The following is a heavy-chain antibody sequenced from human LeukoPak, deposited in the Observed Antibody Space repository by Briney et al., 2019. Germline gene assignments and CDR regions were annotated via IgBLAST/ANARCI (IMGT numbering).Heavy chain of an antibody. J-gene: IGHJ4*02. CDR2: IYPGDSDT. V-gene: IGHV5-51*01. CDR1: GYSFTTYW. CDR3: ARYRGNSYGYFDY. D-gene: IGHD5-18*01. Sequence: GESLKISCKGSGYSFTTYWSGWVRQMPGKGLEWMGIIYPGDSDTRYSPSFQGQVTISADKSISTAYLQWSSLEASDTAIYYCARYRGNSYGYFDYWGQGTLVTDSP.